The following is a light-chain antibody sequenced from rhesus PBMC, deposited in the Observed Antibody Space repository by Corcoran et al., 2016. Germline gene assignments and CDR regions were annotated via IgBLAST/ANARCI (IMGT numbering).Light chain of an antibody. V-gene: IGKV1-43*01. CDR2: AAS. Sequence: DIQMTQSPSSLSASAGDRVTITCRASQGISTYLNWYQQKPGKAPKRLIYAASRLESGVPSRVSGSGSGTEFTLTISSLQPEDFATYYCLQYNSNPWTFGQGTKVEIK. CDR1: QGISTY. CDR3: LQYNSNPWT. J-gene: IGKJ1*01.